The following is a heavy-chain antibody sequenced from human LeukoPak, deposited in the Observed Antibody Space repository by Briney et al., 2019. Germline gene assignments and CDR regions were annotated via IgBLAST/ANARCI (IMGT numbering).Heavy chain of an antibody. CDR1: GFTFGSYW. D-gene: IGHD1-1*01. Sequence: GGSLRLSCAASGFTFGSYWMHWVRQAPGKGLVWVSRINSDGSSTSYADSVKGRFAISRDNAKNTLYLQMNSLRAEDTAVYYCARGALSATSPERYGMDVWGQGTTVTVSS. J-gene: IGHJ6*02. CDR2: INSDGSST. V-gene: IGHV3-74*01. CDR3: ARGALSATSPERYGMDV.